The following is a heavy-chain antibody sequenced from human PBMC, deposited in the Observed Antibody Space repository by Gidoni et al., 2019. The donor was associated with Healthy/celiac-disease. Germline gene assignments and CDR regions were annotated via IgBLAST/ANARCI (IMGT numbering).Heavy chain of an antibody. D-gene: IGHD5-12*01. J-gene: IGHJ3*02. CDR3: ASKMATSINDDFDI. CDR2: MKPNSGNT. Sequence: EVKKPGASVKVSCKASGYTFTSYDINWVRQATGQGLEWMGWMKPNSGNTGYAQKVQGRVTMTRNTSISTAYMELSSLRSEDTAVYYCASKMATSINDDFDIWGQGTMVTVSS. CDR1: GYTFTSYD. V-gene: IGHV1-8*01.